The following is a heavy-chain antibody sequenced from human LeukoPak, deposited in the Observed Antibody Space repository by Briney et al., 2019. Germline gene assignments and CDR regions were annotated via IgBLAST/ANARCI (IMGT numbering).Heavy chain of an antibody. CDR1: GFTFSSYA. Sequence: GGSLRLSCAASGFTFSSYAMSWVRQAPGKGLEWVSAISGSGGSTYYADSVKGRFTISRDNSKNTLYLQMNSLRAEDTAVYYCAKPYYDILTGHYYYYMDVWGKGTTVTVSS. CDR3: AKPYYDILTGHYYYYMDV. CDR2: ISGSGGST. J-gene: IGHJ6*03. D-gene: IGHD3-9*01. V-gene: IGHV3-23*01.